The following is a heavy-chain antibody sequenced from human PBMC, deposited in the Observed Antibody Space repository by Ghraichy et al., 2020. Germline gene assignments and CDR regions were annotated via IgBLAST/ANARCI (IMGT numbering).Heavy chain of an antibody. D-gene: IGHD3-10*01. CDR1: GFTFSTHG. CDR2: ISNVGSTT. J-gene: IGHJ4*02. V-gene: IGHV3-48*02. Sequence: GGSLRLSCAASGFTFSTHGMNWVRQAPGKGLEWVSFISNVGSTTYYADSVKGRFTISRDNAKNSLFLQMNSLTDEDTAVYYCARDYYGSGSNAFLDYWGQGTLVTVSS. CDR3: ARDYYGSGSNAFLDY.